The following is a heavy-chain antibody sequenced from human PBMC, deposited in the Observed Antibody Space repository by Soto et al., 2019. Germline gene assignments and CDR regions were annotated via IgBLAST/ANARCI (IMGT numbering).Heavy chain of an antibody. V-gene: IGHV4-31*03. CDR3: ARDSNYYDSGDAFDI. CDR2: INYSGST. CDR1: GGSISSGGYY. J-gene: IGHJ3*02. Sequence: QVQLQESGPGLVKPSQTLSLTCTVSGGSISSGGYYWSWIRQHPGKGLEWIGYINYSGSTYYNPSLKRRVTISVDTSKNQFSLKLSSVTAADTAVYYCARDSNYYDSGDAFDIWGQGTMVTVSS. D-gene: IGHD3-22*01.